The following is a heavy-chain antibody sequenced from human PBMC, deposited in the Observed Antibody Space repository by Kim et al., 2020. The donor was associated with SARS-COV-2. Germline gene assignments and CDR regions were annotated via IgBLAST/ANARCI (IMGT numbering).Heavy chain of an antibody. J-gene: IGHJ4*02. CDR3: ARDPDPACGSCHV. D-gene: IGHD2-15*01. Sequence: YADSMKGRFTISRDNAKNSLHLQMNSLRAEDTAVYCCARDPDPACGSCHVWGQGTLVTVSS. V-gene: IGHV3-48*03.